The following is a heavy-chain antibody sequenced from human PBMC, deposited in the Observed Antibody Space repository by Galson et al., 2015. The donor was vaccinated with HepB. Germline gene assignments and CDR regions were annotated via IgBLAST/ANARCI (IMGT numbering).Heavy chain of an antibody. CDR2: ISYDGSNK. Sequence: SLRLSCAASGFTFSSYAMHWVRQAPGKGLEWVAVISYDGSNKYYADSVKGRFTISRDNSKNTLYLQMNSLRAEDTAVYYCAREFFTVTTSHSLDYWGQGSLVTVSS. J-gene: IGHJ4*02. CDR3: AREFFTVTTSHSLDY. D-gene: IGHD4-17*01. V-gene: IGHV3-30-3*01. CDR1: GFTFSSYA.